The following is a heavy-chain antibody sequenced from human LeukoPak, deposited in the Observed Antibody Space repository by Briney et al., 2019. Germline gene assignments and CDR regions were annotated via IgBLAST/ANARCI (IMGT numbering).Heavy chain of an antibody. CDR2: ISYDGNNK. V-gene: IGHV3-30*18. D-gene: IGHD3-22*01. CDR3: AKPPYNYYDSSGYEEYFQH. Sequence: GRSLRLSCAASGFTFRTYGMHWVRQAPGKGLEWVAVISYDGNNKYYADSVKGRFTISRDNSKNTPYLQMNSLRAEDTAVYYCAKPPYNYYDSSGYEEYFQHWGQGTLVTVSS. CDR1: GFTFRTYG. J-gene: IGHJ1*01.